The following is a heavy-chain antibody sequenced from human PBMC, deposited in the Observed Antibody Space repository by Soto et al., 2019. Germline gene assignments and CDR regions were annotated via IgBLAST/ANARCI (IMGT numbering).Heavy chain of an antibody. Sequence: GGSLRLSCGASGFTFSSYAMSWVRQAPGKGLEWVSAISGSGGSTYYADSVKGRFTISRDNSKNTLYLQMNSLRAEDTAVYYCAKDDLYCSGGSCYSFYYMDVWGKGTTVTVSS. CDR2: ISGSGGST. V-gene: IGHV3-23*01. J-gene: IGHJ6*03. CDR3: AKDDLYCSGGSCYSFYYMDV. CDR1: GFTFSSYA. D-gene: IGHD2-15*01.